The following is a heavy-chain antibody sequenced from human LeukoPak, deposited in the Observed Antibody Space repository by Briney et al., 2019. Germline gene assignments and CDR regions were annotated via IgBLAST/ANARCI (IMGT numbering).Heavy chain of an antibody. D-gene: IGHD3-22*01. CDR3: AVLIVVVITRDAFDI. J-gene: IGHJ3*02. Sequence: PGRSLRLSCAASGFTFSSYAVHWVRQAPGKGLEWVAVISYDGSYKCYADSVKGRFTISRDNSKNTLYLQMNSLRAEDTAVYYCAVLIVVVITRDAFDIWGQGTMVTVSS. CDR2: ISYDGSYK. CDR1: GFTFSSYA. V-gene: IGHV3-30*04.